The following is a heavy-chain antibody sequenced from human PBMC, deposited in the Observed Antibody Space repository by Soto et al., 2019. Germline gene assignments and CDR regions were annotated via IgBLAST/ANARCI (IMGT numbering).Heavy chain of an antibody. CDR2: TYYRSKWYN. D-gene: IGHD2-15*01. CDR3: ARDLSSYCSGGSCQDGLYYMDV. CDR1: GDSVSSNSAA. V-gene: IGHV6-1*01. Sequence: SQTLSLTCAISGDSVSSNSAAWNWIRQSPSRGLECLGRTYYRSKWYNDYAVSVKSRITINPDTSKNQFSLQLNSVTPEDTAVYYCARDLSSYCSGGSCQDGLYYMDVWGKGTTVTVSS. J-gene: IGHJ6*03.